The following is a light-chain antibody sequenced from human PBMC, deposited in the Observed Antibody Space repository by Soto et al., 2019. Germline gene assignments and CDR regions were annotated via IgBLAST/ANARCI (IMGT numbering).Light chain of an antibody. CDR3: QQYNSYSPST. V-gene: IGKV1-5*01. J-gene: IGKJ5*01. CDR2: GAS. CDR1: QDIAGY. Sequence: DFQVTQSPSSVSASIGDSVTIXXRSSQDIAGYLAWYQHKPGRTPELXXHGASRLQSGVPSRFSGSGSGTEFTLAISSLQPDDFATYYCQQYNSYSPSTFGQGTRLEIK.